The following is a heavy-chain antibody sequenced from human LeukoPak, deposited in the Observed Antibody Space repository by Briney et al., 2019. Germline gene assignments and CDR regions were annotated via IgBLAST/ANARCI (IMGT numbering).Heavy chain of an antibody. CDR2: ISGSGGST. V-gene: IGHV3-23*01. D-gene: IGHD6-19*01. CDR1: GFTFSSYG. Sequence: GGSLRLSCAASGFTFSSYGMSWVRQAPGKGLEWVSAISGSGGSTYYADSVKGRFTISRDNAKNSLYLQMNSLRAEDTAVYYCARVYSSYFDYWGQGTLVTVSS. J-gene: IGHJ4*02. CDR3: ARVYSSYFDY.